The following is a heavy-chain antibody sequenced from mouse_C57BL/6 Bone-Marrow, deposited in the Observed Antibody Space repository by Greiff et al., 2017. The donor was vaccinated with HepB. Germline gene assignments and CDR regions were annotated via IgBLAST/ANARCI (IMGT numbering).Heavy chain of an antibody. Sequence: VQLQQSGAELVKPGASVKISCKASGYAFSSYWMNWVKQRPGKGLEWIGQIYPGDGDTNYNGKFKGKATLTADKSSSTAYMQLSSLTSEDSAVYFCARPIYYYGSEDFDVWGTGTTVTVSS. CDR1: GYAFSSYW. CDR3: ARPIYYYGSEDFDV. D-gene: IGHD1-1*01. V-gene: IGHV1-80*01. J-gene: IGHJ1*03. CDR2: IYPGDGDT.